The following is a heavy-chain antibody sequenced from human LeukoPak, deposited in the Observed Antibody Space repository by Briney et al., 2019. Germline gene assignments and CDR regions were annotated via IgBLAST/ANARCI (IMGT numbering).Heavy chain of an antibody. CDR1: GFTFSNYW. V-gene: IGHV3-7*05. CDR3: AKGPLITIFGVVINIFDY. CDR2: IKEDGSEK. D-gene: IGHD3-3*01. J-gene: IGHJ4*02. Sequence: GGSLRLSCAASGFTFSNYWMSWVRQAPGKGLEWMANIKEDGSEKYHVDSVKGRFTVSRDNAKNSLYLQMNSLRTEDTALYYCAKGPLITIFGVVINIFDYWGQGTLVTVSS.